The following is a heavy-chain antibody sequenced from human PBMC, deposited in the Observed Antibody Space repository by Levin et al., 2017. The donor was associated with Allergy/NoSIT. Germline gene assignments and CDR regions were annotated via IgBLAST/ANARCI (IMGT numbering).Heavy chain of an antibody. V-gene: IGHV3-48*02. CDR3: ARAPEYCSSTSCYDTFDP. J-gene: IGHJ5*02. CDR1: GFTFSSYS. Sequence: GESLKISCAASGFTFSSYSMNWVRQAPGKGLEWVSYISSSSSTIYYADSVKGRFTISRDNAKNSLYLQMNSLRDEDTAVYYCARAPEYCSSTSCYDTFDPWGQGTLVTVSS. CDR2: ISSSSSTI. D-gene: IGHD2-2*01.